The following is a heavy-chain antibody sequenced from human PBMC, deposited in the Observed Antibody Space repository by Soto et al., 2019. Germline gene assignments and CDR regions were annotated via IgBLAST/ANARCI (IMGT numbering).Heavy chain of an antibody. CDR2: IYYSGST. CDR3: ARVDQFPQWPLFDY. CDR1: GGSISSGGYY. D-gene: IGHD6-19*01. V-gene: IGHV4-31*03. J-gene: IGHJ4*02. Sequence: SETLSLTCTVSGGSISSGGYYWSWIRQHPGKGLEWIGYIYYSGSTYYNPSLKSRVTISVDTSKNQFSLKLSSVTAADTAVYYCARVDQFPQWPLFDYWGQGTLVTVSS.